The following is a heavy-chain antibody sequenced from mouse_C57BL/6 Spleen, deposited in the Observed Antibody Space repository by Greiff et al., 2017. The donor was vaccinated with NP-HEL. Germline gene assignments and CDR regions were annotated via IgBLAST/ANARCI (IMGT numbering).Heavy chain of an antibody. CDR1: GYTFTDYY. Sequence: VQLQQSGPVLVKPGASVKMSCKASGYTFTDYYMNWVKQSHGKSLEWIGVINPYNGGTSYNQKFKGKATLTVDKSSSTAYMELNSLTSEDSAVYYCAGYGNYGYFDVWGTGTTVTVSS. CDR2: INPYNGGT. V-gene: IGHV1-19*01. D-gene: IGHD2-1*01. CDR3: AGYGNYGYFDV. J-gene: IGHJ1*03.